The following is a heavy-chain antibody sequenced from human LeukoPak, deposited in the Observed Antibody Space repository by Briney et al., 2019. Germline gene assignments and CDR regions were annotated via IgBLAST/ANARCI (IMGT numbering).Heavy chain of an antibody. J-gene: IGHJ4*02. V-gene: IGHV3-9*01. Sequence: GGSLRLSCAASGFTFDDYAMHWVRQAPGKGLEWVSGISWNSGSIGYADSVKGRFTISRDNAKTSLYLQMNSLKPEDTALYYCAKDLGPGSMATSPGFDYWGQGTLVTVSS. CDR3: AKDLGPGSMATSPGFDY. CDR1: GFTFDDYA. D-gene: IGHD5-24*01. CDR2: ISWNSGSI.